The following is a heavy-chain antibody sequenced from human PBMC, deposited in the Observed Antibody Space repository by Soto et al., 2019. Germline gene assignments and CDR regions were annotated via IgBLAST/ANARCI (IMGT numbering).Heavy chain of an antibody. CDR1: GGSISSRSYY. CDR2: IYYSGST. CDR3: ARHRGESSSYYYYYGMDV. V-gene: IGHV4-39*01. Sequence: SETLSLTCTVSGGSISSRSYYWGWIRQPPGKGLEWIGCIYYSGSTYYNPSLKSRVTISVDTSQNQFSLKLSSVTAADTAVYYCARHRGESSSYYYYYGMDVWGQGTTVTVSS. J-gene: IGHJ6*02. D-gene: IGHD6-6*01.